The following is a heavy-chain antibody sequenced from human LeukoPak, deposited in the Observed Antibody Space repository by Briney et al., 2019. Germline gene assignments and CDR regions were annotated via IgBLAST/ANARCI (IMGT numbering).Heavy chain of an antibody. CDR3: TRVRELGF. V-gene: IGHV4-59*01. D-gene: IGHD1-26*01. CDR2: FYNSGST. J-gene: IGHJ4*02. Sequence: SETLSLTCTVSGGSISIYYWSWIRQPPGKGLEWIGTFYNSGSTTYNSSLKSRVTISGDTSKNQFSLKLNSVTAADTAVYYCTRVRELGFWGQGTLVTVSS. CDR1: GGSISIYY.